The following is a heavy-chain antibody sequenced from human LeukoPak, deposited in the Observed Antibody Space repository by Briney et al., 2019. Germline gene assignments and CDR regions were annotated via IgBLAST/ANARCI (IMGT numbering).Heavy chain of an antibody. V-gene: IGHV4-39*01. CDR3: AGLSCTTTSCHFDY. CDR2: IYYRGRT. J-gene: IGHJ4*02. Sequence: SETLSLTCTVSGGSISSSSYYWGWIRQSPGRGLEWIGNIYYRGRTDYDPSLKSRVTISVDTSKNQFSLKLNSVTAADTTVYYCAGLSCTTTSCHFDYWGQGTLVTVSS. D-gene: IGHD2-2*01. CDR1: GGSISSSSYY.